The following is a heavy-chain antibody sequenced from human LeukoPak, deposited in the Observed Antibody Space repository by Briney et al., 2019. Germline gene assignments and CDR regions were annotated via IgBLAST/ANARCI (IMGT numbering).Heavy chain of an antibody. CDR3: ARDRLTGPHYFDY. CDR1: RFTFSDYY. CDR2: ISGSSSYT. V-gene: IGHV3-11*06. J-gene: IGHJ4*02. D-gene: IGHD7-27*01. Sequence: GGSLRLSCAASRFTFSDYYMSWIRQAPGKGLEWVSYISGSSSYTNYADSVKGRFTISRDNAKNSLYLQMNSLRAEDTAVYYCARDRLTGPHYFDYWGQGTLVTVSS.